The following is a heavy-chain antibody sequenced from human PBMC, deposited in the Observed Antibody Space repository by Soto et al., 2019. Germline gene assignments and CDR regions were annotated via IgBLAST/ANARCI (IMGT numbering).Heavy chain of an antibody. D-gene: IGHD3-22*01. Sequence: SETLSLTCTVSGGSISSYYWSWIRQPPGKGLEWIGYIYYSGSTNYNPSLKSRVTISVDTSKNQFSLKLSSVTAADTAVYYCARGPTYYYDSSDHRPFDYWGQGTLVTVSS. CDR1: GGSISSYY. CDR3: ARGPTYYYDSSDHRPFDY. V-gene: IGHV4-59*01. CDR2: IYYSGST. J-gene: IGHJ4*02.